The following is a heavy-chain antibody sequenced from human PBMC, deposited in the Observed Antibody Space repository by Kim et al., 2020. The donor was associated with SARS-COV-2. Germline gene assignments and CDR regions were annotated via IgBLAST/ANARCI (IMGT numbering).Heavy chain of an antibody. CDR3: ARFGYRYSVDD. J-gene: IGHJ4*02. CDR2: TT. Sequence: TTDYATSVKGRFTISRDDSEDTLYLQMNSLKTEDTAVYYCARFGYRYSVDDWGQGTLVTFSS. D-gene: IGHD5-18*01. V-gene: IGHV3-15*01.